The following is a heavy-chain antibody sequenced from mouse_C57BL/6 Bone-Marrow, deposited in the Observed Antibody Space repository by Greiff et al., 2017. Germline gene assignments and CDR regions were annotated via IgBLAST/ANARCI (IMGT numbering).Heavy chain of an antibody. V-gene: IGHV14-4*01. D-gene: IGHD2-4*01. CDR3: TTGYDYDRAWFAY. J-gene: IGHJ3*01. CDR2: IDPENGDT. CDR1: GFNIKDDY. Sequence: EVQLQQSGAELVRPGASVTLSCTASGFNIKDDYMHWVKQRPEQGLEWIGWIDPENGDTEYASKFQGKATITADTSSNTSYLQLSSLTSEDTAVYYCTTGYDYDRAWFAYWGQGTLVTVSA.